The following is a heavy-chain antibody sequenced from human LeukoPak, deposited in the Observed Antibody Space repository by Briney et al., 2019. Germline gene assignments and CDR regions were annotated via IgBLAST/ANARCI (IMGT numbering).Heavy chain of an antibody. J-gene: IGHJ4*02. V-gene: IGHV3-15*01. CDR3: TTASFLHGAEDY. Sequence: KPGGSLRLSCAASGFTFSNAWMSWVRQAPGKGLEWVGRIKSKTDGGTTDYAAPVKGRFTISRDDSKNTLYLQMNSLKTEDTAVYYCTTASFLHGAEDYWGQGTLVTVSS. D-gene: IGHD1-26*01. CDR2: IKSKTDGGTT. CDR1: GFTFSNAW.